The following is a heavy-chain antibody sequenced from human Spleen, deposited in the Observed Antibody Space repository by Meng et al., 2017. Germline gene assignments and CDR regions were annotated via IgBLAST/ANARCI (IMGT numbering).Heavy chain of an antibody. CDR2: IKSKTDGGTT. CDR1: GFTFTNAW. V-gene: IGHV3-15*01. J-gene: IGHJ6*02. D-gene: IGHD3-16*01. CDR3: TTDPYHGGYSPYYYPYFGMDV. Sequence: GESLKISCTASGFTFTNAWMSWVRRAPGKGLEWVGRIKSKTDGGTTDYAAPVTGRFTISRDDSKSTLYLQMNSLKTEDTAVYYCTTDPYHGGYSPYYYPYFGMDVWGQGTTVTVSS.